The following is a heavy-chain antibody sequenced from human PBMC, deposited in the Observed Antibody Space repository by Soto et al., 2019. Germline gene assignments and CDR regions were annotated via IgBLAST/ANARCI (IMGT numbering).Heavy chain of an antibody. Sequence: GGSLRLSCAASGFTFDDYAMHWVRQAPGKGLEWVSGISWNSGSIGYADSVKGRFTISRDNAKNSLYLQMNSLRAEDTALYYCAKDSGKYADAFDIWGQGTMVTVSS. CDR1: GFTFDDYA. J-gene: IGHJ3*02. CDR2: ISWNSGSI. V-gene: IGHV3-9*01. CDR3: AKDSGKYADAFDI. D-gene: IGHD2-8*01.